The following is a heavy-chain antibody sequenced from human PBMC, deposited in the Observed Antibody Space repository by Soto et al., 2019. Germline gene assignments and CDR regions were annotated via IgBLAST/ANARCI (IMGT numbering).Heavy chain of an antibody. V-gene: IGHV4-31*03. CDR3: ARSGGGYDFWRGVKNGMDV. CDR1: GGSISSGGYY. Sequence: QVQLQESGPGLVKPSQTLSLTCTVSGGSISSGGYYWSWIRQHPGKGLAWIGYIYYSGSTYYNPSLKSRVTISVDTSKNQFSLKLSSVTAADTAVYYCARSGGGYDFWRGVKNGMDVWGQGTTVTVSS. CDR2: IYYSGST. J-gene: IGHJ6*02. D-gene: IGHD3-3*01.